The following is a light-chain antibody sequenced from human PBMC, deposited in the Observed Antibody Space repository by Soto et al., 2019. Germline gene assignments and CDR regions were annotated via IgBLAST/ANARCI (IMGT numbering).Light chain of an antibody. CDR2: DAS. CDR3: QQHNDWPT. J-gene: IGKJ5*01. Sequence: EIVLTQSPATLSLSPGERATLSCRASQSVSSYLAWYQQKPGQAPRLLIYDASNRATGIPARFSGSGSGTDFTLTISRLEPEDFAIYYCQQHNDWPTFGQGTRLEI. CDR1: QSVSSY. V-gene: IGKV3-11*01.